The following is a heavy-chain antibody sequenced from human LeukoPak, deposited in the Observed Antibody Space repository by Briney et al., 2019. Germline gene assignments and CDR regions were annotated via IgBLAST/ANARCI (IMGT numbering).Heavy chain of an antibody. D-gene: IGHD6-13*01. CDR1: GFTFSSYS. J-gene: IGHJ4*02. Sequence: GGSLRLSCAASGFTFSSYSMNWVRQAPGKGLEWVSSISSISSYIYYADSVKGRFPISRDNAKKSLYLQMNSLRAEDTAVYYCARGDSSSWYLDYWGQGTLVTVSS. CDR2: ISSISSYI. V-gene: IGHV3-21*01. CDR3: ARGDSSSWYLDY.